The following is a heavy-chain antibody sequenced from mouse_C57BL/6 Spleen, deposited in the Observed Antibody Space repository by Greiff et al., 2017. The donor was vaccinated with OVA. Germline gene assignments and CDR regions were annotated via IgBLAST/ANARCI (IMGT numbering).Heavy chain of an antibody. CDR1: GYTFTSYW. CDR3: ARGGYYLYWYFDV. J-gene: IGHJ1*03. CDR2: IDPSDSYT. V-gene: IGHV1-59*01. D-gene: IGHD2-3*01. Sequence: VQLQQPGAELVRPGTSVKLSCKASGYTFTSYWMHWVKQRPGQGLEWIGVIDPSDSYTNYNQKFKGKATFTVDTSSSTAYMQLSSLTSEDSAVYYCARGGYYLYWYFDVWGTGTTVTVSS.